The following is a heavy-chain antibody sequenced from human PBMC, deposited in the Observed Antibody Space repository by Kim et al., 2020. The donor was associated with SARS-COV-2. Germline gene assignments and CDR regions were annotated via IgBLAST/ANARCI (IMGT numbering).Heavy chain of an antibody. V-gene: IGHV3-9*01. CDR1: GFTFDDYA. CDR3: AKDMLGQQLVPSRDNYFDY. Sequence: GGSLRLSCAASGFTFDDYAMHWVRQAPGKGLEWVSGISWNSGSIGYADSVKGRFTISRDNAKNSLYLQMNSMRAEDTALYYCAKDMLGQQLVPSRDNYFDYWGQGTLVTVSS. D-gene: IGHD6-13*01. CDR2: ISWNSGSI. J-gene: IGHJ4*02.